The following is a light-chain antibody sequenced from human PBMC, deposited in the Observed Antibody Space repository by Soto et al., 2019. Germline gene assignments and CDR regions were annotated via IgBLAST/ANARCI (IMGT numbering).Light chain of an antibody. V-gene: IGKV3-20*01. J-gene: IGKJ4*01. CDR1: QSVSSSY. CDR2: GAS. Sequence: EIVLTQSPGTLSLSPGERATLSCRASQSVSSSYLAWYQQNRGQAPRLLIHGASSRATGIPDRFSGSGSGTDFTLTISRLEPEDFAVYYCQQFNSYPLTFGGGTKVEIK. CDR3: QQFNSYPLT.